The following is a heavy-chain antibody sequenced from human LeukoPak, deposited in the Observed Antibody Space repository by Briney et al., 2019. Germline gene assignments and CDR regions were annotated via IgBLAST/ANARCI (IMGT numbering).Heavy chain of an antibody. V-gene: IGHV4-34*01. Sequence: SETLSLTCAVYGGSFSGYYWSWLRQPPGKGLEWIGEINHSGSTNYNPSLKSRVTISVDTSKNQFSLELSSVTAADTAVYYCARANIVVVIATSFDYWGQGTLVTVSS. D-gene: IGHD2-21*01. CDR2: INHSGST. J-gene: IGHJ4*02. CDR1: GGSFSGYY. CDR3: ARANIVVVIATSFDY.